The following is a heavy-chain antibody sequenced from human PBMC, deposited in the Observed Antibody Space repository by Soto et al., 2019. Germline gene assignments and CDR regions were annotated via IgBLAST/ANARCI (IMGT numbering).Heavy chain of an antibody. Sequence: PGGSLRLSCAASGFTFSSYAMSWVRQAPGKGLEWVSAISGNGSSTYYADSVKGRFTISRDNSKNTLYLQMNSLRAEDTAVYYCAKSEAVSSGPEAIDYWGQGTLVTVSS. CDR2: ISGNGSST. CDR1: GFTFSSYA. D-gene: IGHD3-22*01. J-gene: IGHJ4*02. CDR3: AKSEAVSSGPEAIDY. V-gene: IGHV3-23*01.